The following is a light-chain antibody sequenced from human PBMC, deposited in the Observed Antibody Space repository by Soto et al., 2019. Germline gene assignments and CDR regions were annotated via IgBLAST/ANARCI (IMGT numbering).Light chain of an antibody. CDR2: AAS. CDR3: QQYGSTPWT. CDR1: QSVTGTY. J-gene: IGKJ1*01. Sequence: EIVLTQSPGTLSLSPGERATLSCRASQSVTGTYLAWHQQKPGQAPRLLIFAASSRATGIPDRFSGSGSGTDFTLTISRLEPEDFVVYYCQQYGSTPWTFGQGTKVEVK. V-gene: IGKV3-20*01.